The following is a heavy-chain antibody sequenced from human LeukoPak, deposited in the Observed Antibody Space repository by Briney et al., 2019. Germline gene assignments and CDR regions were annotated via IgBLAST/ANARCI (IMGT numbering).Heavy chain of an antibody. Sequence: ASVKVSCKTSGSTFSNYAFGWVRQAPGQGLEWMGSIFPFFGTTDYAQKLQGRVTITADKSTNTAYMELSSLRSEDTAVYYCARAYYHGSGSYYFFDYWGQGTLVTVSS. CDR2: IFPFFGTT. CDR1: GSTFSNYA. D-gene: IGHD3-10*01. CDR3: ARAYYHGSGSYYFFDY. V-gene: IGHV1-69*06. J-gene: IGHJ4*02.